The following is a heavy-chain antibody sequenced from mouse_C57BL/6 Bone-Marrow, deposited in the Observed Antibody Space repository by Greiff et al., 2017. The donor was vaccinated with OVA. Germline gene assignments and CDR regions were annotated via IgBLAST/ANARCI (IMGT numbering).Heavy chain of an antibody. CDR3: ARKSYYYGSNYFDY. J-gene: IGHJ2*01. V-gene: IGHV1-52*01. D-gene: IGHD1-1*01. CDR2: IDPSDSET. Sequence: QVQLQQPGAELVRPGSSVKLSCKASGYTFTSYWMHWVKQRPIQGLEWIGNIDPSDSETHYNQKFKDKATLTVDKSSSTAYMQLSSLTSEDSAVYYGARKSYYYGSNYFDYWGQGTTLTVSS. CDR1: GYTFTSYW.